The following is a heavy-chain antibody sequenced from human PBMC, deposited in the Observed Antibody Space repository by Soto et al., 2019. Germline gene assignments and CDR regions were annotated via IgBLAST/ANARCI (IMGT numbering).Heavy chain of an antibody. CDR3: ASSQKGYNWNYFDH. D-gene: IGHD1-20*01. CDR1: GGSISSSTW. Sequence: SETLSLTCVVSGGSISSSTWWSWVRQSPGKGLEWIGSVFYTGFTSYNPSLESRVSVSVDTSKNQFSLKVSAVTAADTAVYYCASSQKGYNWNYFDHWGQGALVTVSS. J-gene: IGHJ4*02. CDR2: VFYTGFT. V-gene: IGHV4-39*01.